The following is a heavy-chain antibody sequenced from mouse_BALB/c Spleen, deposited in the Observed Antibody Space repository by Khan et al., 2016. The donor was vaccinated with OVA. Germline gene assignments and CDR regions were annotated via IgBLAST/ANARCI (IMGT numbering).Heavy chain of an antibody. CDR2: IYPFNDDS. J-gene: IGHJ3*01. Sequence: VQLQQSGPELLKPGASVKMSCKASGYTFTSYVMHWVKQKPGQGLEWIGYIYPFNDDSKYSEKFKGKATLTSDTSSNTAYMELSSLTSEDSAVYDCATQGGTYTWFAYWGQGTLVTVSA. CDR3: ATQGGTYTWFAY. CDR1: GYTFTSYV. D-gene: IGHD1-1*02. V-gene: IGHV1S136*01.